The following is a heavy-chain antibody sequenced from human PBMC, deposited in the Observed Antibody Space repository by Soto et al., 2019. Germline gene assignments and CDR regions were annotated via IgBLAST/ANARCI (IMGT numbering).Heavy chain of an antibody. J-gene: IGHJ6*02. CDR1: GGSISSGGYY. D-gene: IGHD2-15*01. V-gene: IGHV4-31*03. CDR2: IYYSGST. Sequence: PSETLSLTCTVSGGSISSGGYYWSWISQQPGNGLEWIGSIYYSGSTYYNPSLKSRVTISVDTSKNQFSLKLSSVTAADTAVYYCARGWPSEAHYYYYGMDVWGPGTSVTVSS. CDR3: ARGWPSEAHYYYYGMDV.